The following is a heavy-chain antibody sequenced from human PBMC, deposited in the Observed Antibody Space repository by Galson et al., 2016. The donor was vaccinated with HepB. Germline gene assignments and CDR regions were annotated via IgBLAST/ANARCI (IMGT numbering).Heavy chain of an antibody. CDR2: ISSDGITT. D-gene: IGHD3-16*01. V-gene: IGHV3-74*01. CDR3: ARGGSRYFDL. J-gene: IGHJ2*01. Sequence: SLRLSCAASGFTVTSSWMHWVRHLPGEGLLWVSRISSDGITTNYADSVKGRFTISRDNAKNVLYLQMDSLRVEDTAVYYCARGGSRYFDLWGRGTLVSVSS. CDR1: GFTVTSSW.